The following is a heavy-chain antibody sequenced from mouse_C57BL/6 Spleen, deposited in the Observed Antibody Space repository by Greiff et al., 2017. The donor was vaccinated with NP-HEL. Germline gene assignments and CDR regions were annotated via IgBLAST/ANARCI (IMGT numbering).Heavy chain of an antibody. CDR1: GFTFSDYG. CDR2: ISSGSSTI. J-gene: IGHJ4*01. V-gene: IGHV5-17*01. CDR3: ALAGRAMDY. Sequence: EVQLVESGGGLVKPGGSLKLSCAASGFTFSDYGMHWVRQAPEKGLEWVAYISSGSSTIYYADTVKGRFTISRDNAKNTLFLQMTSLRSEDTAMYYCALAGRAMDYWGQGTSVTVSS. D-gene: IGHD4-1*01.